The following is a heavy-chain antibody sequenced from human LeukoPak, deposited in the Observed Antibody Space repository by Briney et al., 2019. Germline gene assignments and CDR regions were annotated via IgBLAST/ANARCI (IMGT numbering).Heavy chain of an antibody. CDR3: ARFLPEITIFGVVIPRFDYFDY. D-gene: IGHD3-3*01. CDR1: GYSISSGYY. Sequence: SETLSLTCTVSGYSISSGYYWGWIRQPPGKGLEWIGNIYHNGNTYYNPSLKSRVTVSVDTSKNQFSLKLSSVTAADTAVYYCARFLPEITIFGVVIPRFDYFDYWGQGTLVTVSS. CDR2: IYHNGNT. J-gene: IGHJ4*02. V-gene: IGHV4-38-2*02.